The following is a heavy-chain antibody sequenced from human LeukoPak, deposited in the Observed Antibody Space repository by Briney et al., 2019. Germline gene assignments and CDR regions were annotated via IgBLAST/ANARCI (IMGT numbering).Heavy chain of an antibody. CDR1: GFTFSNYW. V-gene: IGHV3-7*01. Sequence: GGSLRLSCAASGFTFSNYWMSWVRQAPGRGLEWVANIKQDGSEKYYVDSVKGRFTNSRDNAKNSLYLQMNSLRAEDTAVYYCARYYDFWSGQGYFQHWGQGTLVTVSS. J-gene: IGHJ1*01. D-gene: IGHD3-3*01. CDR3: ARYYDFWSGQGYFQH. CDR2: IKQDGSEK.